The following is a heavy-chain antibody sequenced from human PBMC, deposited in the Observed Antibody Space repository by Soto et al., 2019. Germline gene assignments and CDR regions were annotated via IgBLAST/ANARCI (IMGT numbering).Heavy chain of an antibody. CDR1: GYTFTSYA. D-gene: IGHD2-21*02. J-gene: IGHJ4*02. CDR2: INAGNGNT. Sequence: QVQLVQSGAEEKKPGASVKVSCKASGYTFTSYAMHWVRQAPGQRLEWMGRINAGNGNTKYSQKFQGRVTITRDTSASTAYMELSSLRSEDTAVYYCARSIVVVTALDYWGPGTLVTVSS. CDR3: ARSIVVVTALDY. V-gene: IGHV1-3*05.